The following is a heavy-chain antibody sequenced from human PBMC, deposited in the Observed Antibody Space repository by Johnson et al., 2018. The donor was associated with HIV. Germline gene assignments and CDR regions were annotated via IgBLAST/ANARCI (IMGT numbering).Heavy chain of an antibody. V-gene: IGHV3-23*04. CDR1: GFTFTSYA. CDR3: AKSSPPGLAPLGG. D-gene: IGHD6-19*01. Sequence: VQLVESGGGLVQPGGSLRLSCAVSGFTFTSYAMTWVRQAPGKGLEWVSAISGDDDITYYADSVKGRFTISRDNSKNTLYLQMNSLRAEDTAVYYCAKSSPPGLAPLGGWGQGTMVTVSS. J-gene: IGHJ3*01. CDR2: ISGDDDIT.